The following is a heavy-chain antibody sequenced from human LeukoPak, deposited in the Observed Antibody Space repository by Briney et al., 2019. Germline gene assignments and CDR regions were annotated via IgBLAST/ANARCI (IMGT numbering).Heavy chain of an antibody. CDR1: GGSFSGYY. CDR3: ARGVGYYDSSGFGMDV. Sequence: SETLSLTCAVYGGSFSGYYWSRIRQPPGQGLEWIGEINHSGSTNYNPSLKSRVTISVDTSKNQFSLKLSSVTAADTAVYYCARGVGYYDSSGFGMDVWGQGTTVTVSS. D-gene: IGHD3-22*01. J-gene: IGHJ6*02. CDR2: INHSGST. V-gene: IGHV4-34*01.